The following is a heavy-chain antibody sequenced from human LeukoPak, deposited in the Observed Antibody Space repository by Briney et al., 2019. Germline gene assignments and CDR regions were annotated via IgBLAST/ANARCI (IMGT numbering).Heavy chain of an antibody. CDR2: ISYDGSNK. J-gene: IGHJ4*02. D-gene: IGHD3-22*01. V-gene: IGHV3-30-3*01. Sequence: AGGSLRLSCAASGFTFSSYAMHWVRQAPGKGLEWVAVISYDGSNKYYADSVKGRFTISRDNSKNTLYLQMNSLRAEDTAVYYCVRGDSRDYWGQGTLITVSS. CDR1: GFTFSSYA. CDR3: VRGDSRDY.